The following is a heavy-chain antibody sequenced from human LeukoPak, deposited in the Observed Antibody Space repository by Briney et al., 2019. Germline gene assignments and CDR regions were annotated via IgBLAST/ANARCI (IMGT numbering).Heavy chain of an antibody. CDR2: PSRSTRT. CDR1: GDSLTSGRRY. D-gene: IGHD4-17*01. V-gene: IGHV4-61*09. Sequence: SQTLSVTCTVSGDSLTSGRRYWSWLRQPAGKGLVWIGHPSRSTRTTYNPSLESRVTISGDTAKNQFSLTLDSVTAADTAVYFCARCMSELDYGDYAYYYYMDVWGKGTTVTVTS. J-gene: IGHJ6*03. CDR3: ARCMSELDYGDYAYYYYMDV.